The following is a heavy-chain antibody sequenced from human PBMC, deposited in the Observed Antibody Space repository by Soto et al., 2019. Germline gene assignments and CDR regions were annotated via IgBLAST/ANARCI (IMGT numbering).Heavy chain of an antibody. Sequence: SVKVSXKASGYTFTYCSLHWLQQAPGQGLERMRWTTLYNGNTNYAKKFQGRVTITRDMSLRTAYIELSSLRSEDSAVYFTPRLWFGELLSNWFDPWGQGTLVTVSS. D-gene: IGHD3-10*01. CDR3: PRLWFGELLSNWFDP. CDR1: GYTFTYCS. J-gene: IGHJ5*02. V-gene: IGHV1-45*02. CDR2: TTLYNGNT.